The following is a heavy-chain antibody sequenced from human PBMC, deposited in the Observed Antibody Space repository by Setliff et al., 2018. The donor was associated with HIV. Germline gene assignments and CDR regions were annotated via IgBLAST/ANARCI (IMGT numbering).Heavy chain of an antibody. V-gene: IGHV3-48*04. J-gene: IGHJ4*02. CDR2: ISSSGSTI. D-gene: IGHD6-13*01. CDR1: GFTFSSYT. CDR3: ARGVAAADHLDY. Sequence: GGSLRLSCAASGFTFSSYTMNWVRQAPGKGLEWVSYISSSGSTIYYADSVKGRFTISRDNAKNSLYLQMNSLRAEDTAVYYCARGVAAADHLDYWGQGTLVTVCS.